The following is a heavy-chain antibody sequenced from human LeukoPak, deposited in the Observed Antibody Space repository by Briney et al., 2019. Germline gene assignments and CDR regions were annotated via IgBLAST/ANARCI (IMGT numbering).Heavy chain of an antibody. CDR2: ISGSGGST. CDR3: AKTVADIVVVPAAIGY. V-gene: IGHV3-23*01. CDR1: GFTVSSNY. J-gene: IGHJ4*02. D-gene: IGHD2-2*02. Sequence: PGGSLRLSCAASGFTVSSNYMSWVRQAPGKRLEWVSAISGSGGSTYYADSVKGRFTISRDNSKNTLYLQMNSLRAEDTAVYYCAKTVADIVVVPAAIGYWGQGTLVTVSS.